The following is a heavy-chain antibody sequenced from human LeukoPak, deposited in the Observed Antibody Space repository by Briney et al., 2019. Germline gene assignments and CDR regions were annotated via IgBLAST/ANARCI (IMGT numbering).Heavy chain of an antibody. V-gene: IGHV4-39*07. CDR2: IYYSGST. CDR1: GGSISSSSYY. D-gene: IGHD3-22*01. CDR3: ARRDGYYDSSGYYWFY. Sequence: PSETLSLTCTVSGGSISSSSYYWGWIRQPPGKGLEWIGSIYYSGSTYYNPSLKSRVTISVDTSKNQFSLKLSSVTAADTAVYYCARRDGYYDSSGYYWFYWGQGTLVTVSS. J-gene: IGHJ4*02.